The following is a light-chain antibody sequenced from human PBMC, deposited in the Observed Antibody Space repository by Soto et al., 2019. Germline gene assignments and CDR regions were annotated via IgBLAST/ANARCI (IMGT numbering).Light chain of an antibody. J-gene: IGKJ1*01. CDR1: QSLLQRSGYHY. Sequence: DIVLTQSPLSLPVTPGEPASISCRSSQSLLQRSGYHYLDWYLQKPGQSPQLLIYLGSTRATGVPDKFSGSGSSTDFTLKISRVEAEDVGVYYCLHALQPPPAFGQGTKVEIK. CDR3: LHALQPPPA. V-gene: IGKV2-28*01. CDR2: LGS.